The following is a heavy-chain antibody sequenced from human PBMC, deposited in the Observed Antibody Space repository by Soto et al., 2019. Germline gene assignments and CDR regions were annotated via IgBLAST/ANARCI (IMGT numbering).Heavy chain of an antibody. D-gene: IGHD1-26*01. V-gene: IGHV1-69*06. CDR1: GGTFSSYA. CDR2: IIPIFGTA. Sequence: QVQLVQSGAEVKKPGSSVKVSCKASGGTFSSYAISWVRQAPGQGLEWMGGIIPIFGTANYAQKFQGRVTITADKSTSTAYMELSSLRSEDTAVYYCASTLPIVGATDGGGDYGMDVWGQGTTVTVSS. J-gene: IGHJ6*02. CDR3: ASTLPIVGATDGGGDYGMDV.